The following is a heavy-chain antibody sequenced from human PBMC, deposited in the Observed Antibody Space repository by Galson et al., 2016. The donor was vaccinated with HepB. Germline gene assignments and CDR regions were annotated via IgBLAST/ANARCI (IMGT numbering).Heavy chain of an antibody. V-gene: IGHV4-39*01. CDR2: IYHSGTT. CDR3: ARQLNYYDSSGYFRNWFDP. Sequence: PGKGLEWVGSIYHSGTTYYNPSLKSRVTMSVDLSKNQLFLKLRSVTAADTTVYFCARQLNYYDSSGYFRNWFDPWGQGTLVTVSS. D-gene: IGHD3-22*01. J-gene: IGHJ5*02.